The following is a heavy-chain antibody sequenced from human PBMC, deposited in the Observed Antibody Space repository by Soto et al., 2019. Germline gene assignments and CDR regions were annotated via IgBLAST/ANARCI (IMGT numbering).Heavy chain of an antibody. CDR2: IIPIIGII. J-gene: IGHJ4*02. Sequence: SVKVSCKASGGTFSTYTITWVRQAPGQGLEWMGRIIPIIGIINYAQKFQGRVTITADKFTGTAYMELTRLRSDDTAVYYCAGDVGGYIYGLARHWGPGTLVTVSS. CDR3: AGDVGGYIYGLARH. V-gene: IGHV1-69*04. CDR1: GGTFSTYT. D-gene: IGHD4-17*01.